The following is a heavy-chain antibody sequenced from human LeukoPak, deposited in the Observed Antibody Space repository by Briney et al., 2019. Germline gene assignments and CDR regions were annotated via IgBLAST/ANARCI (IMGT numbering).Heavy chain of an antibody. V-gene: IGHV1-2*02. D-gene: IGHD3-10*01. Sequence: ASVKVSCKASGYTFTGYYMHWVRQAPGQGLEWMGWINPNSGGTNYAQKFQGRVTMTRDTSISTAYMELSRLRSDDTAAYYCARDSSITMVRLPYYYYYGMDVWGQGTTVTVSS. CDR3: ARDSSITMVRLPYYYYYGMDV. J-gene: IGHJ6*02. CDR2: INPNSGGT. CDR1: GYTFTGYY.